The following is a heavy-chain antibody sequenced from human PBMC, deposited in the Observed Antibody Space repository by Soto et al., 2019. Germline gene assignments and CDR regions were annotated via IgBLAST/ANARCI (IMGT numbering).Heavy chain of an antibody. J-gene: IGHJ2*01. CDR3: ARDGGQYDYILGPNWYFDL. D-gene: IGHD3-16*01. CDR1: GFTFSSYS. V-gene: IGHV3-48*01. Sequence: EVQLVESGGGLVQPGGSLRLSCAASGFTFSSYSMNWVRQAPGKGLEWVSYISSSSSTIYYADSVKGRFTISRDNANNSLYLQMNSLRAEDTAVYYCARDGGQYDYILGPNWYFDLWGRGTLVTVSS. CDR2: ISSSSSTI.